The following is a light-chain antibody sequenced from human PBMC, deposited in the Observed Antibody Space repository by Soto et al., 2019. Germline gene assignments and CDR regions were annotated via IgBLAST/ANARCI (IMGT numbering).Light chain of an antibody. CDR1: QSISSW. J-gene: IGKJ4*01. Sequence: DIQMTQSPSTLSASVGDRVTITCRASQSISSWLAWCQQKPGKAPKLLIYKASSLESGVPSRFSGSGSGTEFTLTISSLQPDDFATYYCQQYNSPLTFGGGTKVEIK. V-gene: IGKV1-5*03. CDR3: QQYNSPLT. CDR2: KAS.